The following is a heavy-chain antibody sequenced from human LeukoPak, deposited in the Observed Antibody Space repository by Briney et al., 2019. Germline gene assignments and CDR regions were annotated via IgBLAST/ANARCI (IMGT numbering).Heavy chain of an antibody. CDR1: GGSVNSDKSY. Sequence: SETLSLTCAVSGGSVNSDKSYWSWIRQHPGQGLEWIGYIDYSGSTYYNPSLNSRVTISGDTSNNQFSLKLSSVTAADTAVYYCARAVGNYFDYWGQGTLVTVSS. CDR2: IDYSGST. D-gene: IGHD1-26*01. J-gene: IGHJ4*02. V-gene: IGHV4-31*11. CDR3: ARAVGNYFDY.